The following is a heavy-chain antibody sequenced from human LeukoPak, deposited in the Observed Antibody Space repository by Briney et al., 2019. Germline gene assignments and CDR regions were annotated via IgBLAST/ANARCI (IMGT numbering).Heavy chain of an antibody. CDR2: INHSGST. D-gene: IGHD6-19*01. J-gene: IGHJ4*02. CDR3: ASWGSVAGTDY. V-gene: IGHV4-34*01. CDR1: GGSFSGYY. Sequence: SETLSLTCAVYGGSFSGYYWSWIRQPPGKGLEWIGEINHSGSTNYNPSLKSRVTISVDTSKNQFSLHLSSVTAADTAVYYCASWGSVAGTDYWGQGTLVTVSS.